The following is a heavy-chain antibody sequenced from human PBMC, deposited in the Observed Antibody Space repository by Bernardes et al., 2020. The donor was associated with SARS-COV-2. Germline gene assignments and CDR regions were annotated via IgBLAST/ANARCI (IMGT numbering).Heavy chain of an antibody. V-gene: IGHV6-1*01. J-gene: IGHJ6*02. CDR2: TSYRSKWNY. Sequence: SPTLSLTCAISGDSVSSNSAVWHLIRQSPSRGLEWLGRTSYRSKWNYDYAVSVKSRITISPDTSKNQFSLELTSVTPEDTAVYYCARGANYAMGVWGQGTTVTVSS. CDR3: ARGANYAMGV. CDR1: GDSVSSNSAV.